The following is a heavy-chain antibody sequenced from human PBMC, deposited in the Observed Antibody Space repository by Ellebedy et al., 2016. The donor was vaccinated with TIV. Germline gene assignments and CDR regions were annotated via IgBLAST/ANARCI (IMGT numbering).Heavy chain of an antibody. V-gene: IGHV4-39*02. CDR2: LYYSGST. J-gene: IGHJ3*02. Sequence: SETLSLTXSVSGGSVIRSGYYCTWIRQPPGKGLEWIGSLYYSGSTWYNPSLKSRVTISVDTSKNHFSLRLRSVTAADTAVYYYATSAAIDAFDIWGQGTMVTVSS. CDR3: ATSAAIDAFDI. D-gene: IGHD6-25*01. CDR1: GGSVIRSGYY.